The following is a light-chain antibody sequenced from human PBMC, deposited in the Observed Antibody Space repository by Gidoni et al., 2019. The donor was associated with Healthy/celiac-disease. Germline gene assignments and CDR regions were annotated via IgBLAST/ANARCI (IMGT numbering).Light chain of an antibody. CDR3: QQYDSLPRWT. V-gene: IGKV1-33*01. J-gene: IGKJ1*01. Sequence: DIQMTQSPSSLSASVGDRVTITCQASQDISNYLNWYQQKPGKAPKLLIYDASNLGTGVPSRFSGSGSGTDFTFTISSLQPEDIATYYYQQYDSLPRWTFGQGTKVEIK. CDR2: DAS. CDR1: QDISNY.